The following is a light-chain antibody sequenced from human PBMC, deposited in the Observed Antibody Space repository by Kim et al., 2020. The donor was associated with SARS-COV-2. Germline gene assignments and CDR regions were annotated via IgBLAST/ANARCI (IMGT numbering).Light chain of an antibody. CDR3: QSYDSSLSAWV. V-gene: IGLV1-40*01. CDR2: GDT. CDR1: SSNIGAGYG. Sequence: QRVTISCTGSSSNIGAGYGVHWYQQVPGIAPKLLIDGDTSRPSGVPARLFGSKSGTSASLAITGLQAEDEADYYCQSYDSSLSAWVFGGGTQLTVL. J-gene: IGLJ3*02.